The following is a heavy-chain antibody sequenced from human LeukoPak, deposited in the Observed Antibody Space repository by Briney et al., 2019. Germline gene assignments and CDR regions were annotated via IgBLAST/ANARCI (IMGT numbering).Heavy chain of an antibody. J-gene: IGHJ4*02. CDR3: ARGPPNWGFDY. CDR1: GYTFTSYD. CDR2: MSPNSGNT. D-gene: IGHD7-27*01. Sequence: ASVKVSCKASGYTFTSYDINWVRQATGQGLEWMGWMSPNSGNTGYAQKFQGRVTMTRNTFINTAYMELSSLRSEDTAVYYCARGPPNWGFDYWGPGTLVTVSS. V-gene: IGHV1-8*01.